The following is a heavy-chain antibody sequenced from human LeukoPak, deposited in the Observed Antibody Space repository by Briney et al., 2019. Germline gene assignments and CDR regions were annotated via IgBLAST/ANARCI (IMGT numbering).Heavy chain of an antibody. D-gene: IGHD6-19*01. CDR3: ARGPQWLAYYYYGMDV. CDR2: INPNSGNT. CDR1: GYTFTGYY. J-gene: IGHJ6*02. Sequence: ASVKVSCKASGYTFTGYYMHWVRQAPGQGLEWMGWINPNSGNTGYAQKFQGRVTMTRNTSISTAYMELSSLRSEDTAVFYCARGPQWLAYYYYGMDVWGQGTTVTVSS. V-gene: IGHV1-8*02.